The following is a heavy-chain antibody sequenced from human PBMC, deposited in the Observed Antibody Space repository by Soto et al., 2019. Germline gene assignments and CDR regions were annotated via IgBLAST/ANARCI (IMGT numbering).Heavy chain of an antibody. Sequence: QVQLVESGGGVVQPGRSLRLSCAASGFTFSSYGMHWVRQAPGKGLEWVAVIWYDGSNKCYADSVKGRFTISRDNSKNTLYLQMDSLRVEDTAVYYCARGHSYGPLDSWGHGTLVTVST. D-gene: IGHD5-18*01. CDR3: ARGHSYGPLDS. CDR2: IWYDGSNK. CDR1: GFTFSSYG. J-gene: IGHJ5*01. V-gene: IGHV3-33*01.